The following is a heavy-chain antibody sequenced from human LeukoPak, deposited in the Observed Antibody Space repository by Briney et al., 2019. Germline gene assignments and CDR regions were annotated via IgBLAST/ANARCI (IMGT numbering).Heavy chain of an antibody. V-gene: IGHV1-24*01. CDR1: GYTFNELS. J-gene: IGHJ4*02. Sequence: GASVKVSCRVFGYTFNELSIHWVRQAPGTGLEWMGGFDPKDVDTVYAQKFQGRVIMTEDTSEDTAYMELSSPRSEDTAVYYCVTVSRYSGFDSYYFDHWGQGTLVTVSS. CDR2: FDPKDVDT. D-gene: IGHD5-12*01. CDR3: VTVSRYSGFDSYYFDH.